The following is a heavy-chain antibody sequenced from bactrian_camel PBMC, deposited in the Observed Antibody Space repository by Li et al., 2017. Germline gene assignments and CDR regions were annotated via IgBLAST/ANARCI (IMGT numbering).Heavy chain of an antibody. J-gene: IGHJ4*01. V-gene: IGHV3S53*01. D-gene: IGHD1*01. CDR2: IDSVGTI. CDR1: GGSITPSH. CDR3: ASGGACWEAQRLYNF. Sequence: HVQLVESGGGSVQAGGSLRLSCASSGGSITPSHIAWFRQAPGAEREEVTRIDSVGTITYVDSVKGRFTISKDNGKNTLYLQMDSLKPEDTAMYYCASGGACWEAQRLYNFWGRGTQVTVS.